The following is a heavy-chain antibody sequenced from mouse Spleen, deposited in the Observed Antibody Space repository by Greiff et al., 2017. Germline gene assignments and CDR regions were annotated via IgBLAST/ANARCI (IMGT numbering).Heavy chain of an antibody. CDR3: ASATGRGPYYFDY. CDR2: ISYSGST. V-gene: IGHV3-8*01. CDR1: GYSITSDY. Sequence: VQLKQSGPGLAKPSQTLSLTCSVTGYSITSDYWNWIRKFPGNKLEYMGYISYSGSTYYNPSLKSRISITRDTSKNQYYLQLNSVTTEDTATYYCASATGRGPYYFDYWGQGTTLTVSS. J-gene: IGHJ2*01. D-gene: IGHD4-1*02.